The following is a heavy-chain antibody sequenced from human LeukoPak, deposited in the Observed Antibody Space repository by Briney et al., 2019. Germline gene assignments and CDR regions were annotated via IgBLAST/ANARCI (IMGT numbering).Heavy chain of an antibody. Sequence: GSLRLSCAASGFTFSSYAMSWVRQPPGKGLEWIGEINHSGSTNYNPSLKSRVTISIDTSKNQFSLKLSSVTAADTAVYYSARGDLTNDYWGQGTLVTVSS. V-gene: IGHV4-34*01. CDR2: INHSGST. D-gene: IGHD1-1*01. CDR3: ARGDLTNDY. CDR1: GFTFSSYA. J-gene: IGHJ4*02.